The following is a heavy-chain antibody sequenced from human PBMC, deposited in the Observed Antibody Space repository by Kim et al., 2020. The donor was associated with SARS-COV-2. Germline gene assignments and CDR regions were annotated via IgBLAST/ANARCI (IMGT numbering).Heavy chain of an antibody. CDR1: GGTFSSYA. J-gene: IGHJ6*02. CDR3: ASAQVVTAMLYYYGMDV. Sequence: SVKVSCKASGGTFSSYAISWVRQAPGQGLEWMGVIIPIFGTANYAQKFQGRVTITADESTSTAYMELSSLRSEDTAVYYCASAQVVTAMLYYYGMDVWGQGTTVTVSS. CDR2: IIPIFGTA. D-gene: IGHD2-21*02. V-gene: IGHV1-69*13.